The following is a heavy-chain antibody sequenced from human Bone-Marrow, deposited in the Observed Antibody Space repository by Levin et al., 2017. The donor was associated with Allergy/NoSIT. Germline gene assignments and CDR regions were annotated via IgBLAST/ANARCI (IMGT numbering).Heavy chain of an antibody. J-gene: IGHJ4*02. CDR2: ISYDGSNK. CDR1: GFTFSSYG. V-gene: IGHV3-30*18. Sequence: GESLKISCAASGFTFSSYGMHWVRQAPGKGLEWVAVISYDGSNKYYADSVKGRFTISRDNSKNTLYLQMNSLRAEDTAVYYCAKDGAVLGFDYWGQGTLVTVSS. D-gene: IGHD2-8*02. CDR3: AKDGAVLGFDY.